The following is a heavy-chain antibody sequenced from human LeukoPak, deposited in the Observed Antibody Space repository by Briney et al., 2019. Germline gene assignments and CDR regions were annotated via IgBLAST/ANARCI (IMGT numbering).Heavy chain of an antibody. CDR1: GFTFSSYG. D-gene: IGHD3-22*01. V-gene: IGHV3-21*01. Sequence: GGSLRLSCAASGFTFSSYGMQWVRQAPGKGLEWVSCISSSSSYIYYTDSVKGRFTISRDNAKNSLTLQMNSLRAEDTAVYYCARDLKYYDSSGFDYWGQGTLVTVSS. CDR3: ARDLKYYDSSGFDY. CDR2: ISSSSSYI. J-gene: IGHJ4*02.